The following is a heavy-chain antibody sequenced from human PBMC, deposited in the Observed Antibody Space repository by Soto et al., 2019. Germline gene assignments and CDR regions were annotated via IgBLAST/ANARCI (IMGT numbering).Heavy chain of an antibody. V-gene: IGHV3-23*01. D-gene: IGHD2-2*01. CDR3: AKDNKGCSSTSCYDLIDAFDI. CDR1: GFNFSSYA. J-gene: IGHJ3*02. CDR2: ISGSGGST. Sequence: GGSLRLSCAASGFNFSSYAMSWVRQAPGKGLEWVSAISGSGGSTYYADSVKGRFTISRDNSKNTLYLQMNSLRAEDTAVYYCAKDNKGCSSTSCYDLIDAFDIWGQGTMVTVSS.